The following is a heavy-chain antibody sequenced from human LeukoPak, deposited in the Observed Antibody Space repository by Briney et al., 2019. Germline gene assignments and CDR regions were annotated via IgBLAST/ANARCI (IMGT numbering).Heavy chain of an antibody. CDR3: ARAHRKQQLDSQVVYYMDV. V-gene: IGHV1-8*01. D-gene: IGHD6-13*01. CDR2: MNPNSGNT. J-gene: IGHJ6*03. CDR1: GYTFTSYD. Sequence: GASVKVSCKASGYTFTSYDINWVRQAPGQGLEWMGWMNPNSGNTGYAQKFQGRVTMTRNTSISTAYMELSSLRSEDTAVYYCARAHRKQQLDSQVVYYMDVWGKGTTVTVSS.